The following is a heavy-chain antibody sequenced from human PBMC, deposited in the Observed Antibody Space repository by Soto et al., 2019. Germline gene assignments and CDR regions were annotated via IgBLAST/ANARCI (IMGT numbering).Heavy chain of an antibody. D-gene: IGHD1-26*01. CDR1: GFTFSSYA. Sequence: EVQRLESGGGLVQPGGSLRLSCAASGFTFSSYAMRWVRQAPVKGLEWGSAISGSGDSTYYADSVKCRFTISRDNSKNTLYLQMNSLRAVDTAVYYCVTRGSGSAYESWGQGTLVTVSS. CDR2: ISGSGDST. J-gene: IGHJ5*02. V-gene: IGHV3-23*01. CDR3: VTRGSGSAYES.